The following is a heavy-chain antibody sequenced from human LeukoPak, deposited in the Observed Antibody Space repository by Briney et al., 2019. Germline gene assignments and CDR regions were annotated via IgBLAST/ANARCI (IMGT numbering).Heavy chain of an antibody. D-gene: IGHD3-22*01. J-gene: IGHJ4*02. V-gene: IGHV4-34*01. Sequence: SETLSLTCAVYGGSFSGYYWSWIRQPPGKGLEWIGEINHSGSTNYNPSLKSRVTISVDTSKNQFSLKLSSVTAADTAVYSCARRPLGYYDTSGYYSEYYFGYWGQGTLVTVSS. CDR2: INHSGST. CDR3: ARRPLGYYDTSGYYSEYYFGY. CDR1: GGSFSGYY.